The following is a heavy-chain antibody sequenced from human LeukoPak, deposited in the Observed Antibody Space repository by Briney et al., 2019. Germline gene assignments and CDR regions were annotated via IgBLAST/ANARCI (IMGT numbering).Heavy chain of an antibody. J-gene: IGHJ4*02. CDR2: IYHSGST. CDR3: ARYGSGSYIDY. Sequence: SETLSLTCAVSGGSISSNNWWSWVRQPPGKGLEWIGEIYHSGSTNYNPSLKGRVTISVDKSKNQFSLELTSVTAADTAVYYCARYGSGSYIDYWGQGILVTVSS. D-gene: IGHD3-10*01. V-gene: IGHV4-4*02. CDR1: GGSISSNNW.